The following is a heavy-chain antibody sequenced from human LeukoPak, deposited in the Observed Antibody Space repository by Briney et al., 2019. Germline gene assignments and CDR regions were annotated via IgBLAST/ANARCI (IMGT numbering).Heavy chain of an antibody. V-gene: IGHV4-30-4*01. J-gene: IGHJ3*02. CDR1: GGSISSGDYY. Sequence: PSETLSLTCTVSGGSISSGDYYWSWIRQPPGKGLEWLGHIYYSGSTYYNPSLKSRVTISVDTSKNQFSLKLSSVTAADTAVYYCAREGRRWGNPDAFDIWGQGTMVTVSS. CDR2: IYYSGST. D-gene: IGHD3-16*01. CDR3: AREGRRWGNPDAFDI.